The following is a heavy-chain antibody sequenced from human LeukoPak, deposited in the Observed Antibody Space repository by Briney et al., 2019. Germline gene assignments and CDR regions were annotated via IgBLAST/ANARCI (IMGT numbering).Heavy chain of an antibody. V-gene: IGHV4-34*01. Sequence: SETLSLTCAVYGGSFSGYYWSWIRQPPGKGLEWIGEINHSGSTNYNPSLKSRVTISVDTSKNQFSLKLSSVTAADTAAYYCARVGSSGYDYWGQGTLVTVSS. CDR1: GGSFSGYY. D-gene: IGHD6-25*01. J-gene: IGHJ4*02. CDR3: ARVGSSGYDY. CDR2: INHSGST.